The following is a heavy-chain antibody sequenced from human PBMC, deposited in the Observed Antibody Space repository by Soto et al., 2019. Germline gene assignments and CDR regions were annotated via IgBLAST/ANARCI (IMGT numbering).Heavy chain of an antibody. J-gene: IGHJ4*02. CDR3: ARNSYSETNGYLDY. CDR2: ISYDGNDK. CDR1: GFTFSSYA. V-gene: IGHV3-30-3*01. Sequence: VGSLRLSCAASGFTFSSYAMHWVRQAPGKGLEWVAVISYDGNDKYYADSVKGRFTISRDDSKNTLFLQMHSLRAEDTAVYNCARNSYSETNGYLDYWGKGALVTV. D-gene: IGHD3-22*01.